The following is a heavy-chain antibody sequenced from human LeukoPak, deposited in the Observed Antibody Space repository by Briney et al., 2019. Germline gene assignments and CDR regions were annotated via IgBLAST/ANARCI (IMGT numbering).Heavy chain of an antibody. Sequence: GRSLRLSCAASGFTFSSYAMHWVRQAPGKGLEWVAVISYDGSNKYYADSVKGRFTISRDNSKNTLYLQMNSLRAEDTAVYYCAKDLEYYDSSGYLSWGQGTLVTVSS. CDR1: GFTFSSYA. CDR3: AKDLEYYDSSGYLS. D-gene: IGHD3-22*01. J-gene: IGHJ5*02. CDR2: ISYDGSNK. V-gene: IGHV3-30*04.